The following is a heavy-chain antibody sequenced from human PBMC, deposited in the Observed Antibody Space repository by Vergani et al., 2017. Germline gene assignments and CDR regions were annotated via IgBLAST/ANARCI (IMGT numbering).Heavy chain of an antibody. V-gene: IGHV1-18*01. CDR2: ISAYNGNT. D-gene: IGHD2-15*01. CDR1: GYTFTSYG. Sequence: QVQLVQSGAEVKKPGASVKVSCKASGYTFTSYGISWVRQAPGQGLEWMGWISAYNGNTNYAQKLQGRVTMTPDTSTSTAYMELRSLRSDDTAVYYCARCEADYCSGGSCQPYYGMDVWGQGTTVTVSS. CDR3: ARCEADYCSGGSCQPYYGMDV. J-gene: IGHJ6*02.